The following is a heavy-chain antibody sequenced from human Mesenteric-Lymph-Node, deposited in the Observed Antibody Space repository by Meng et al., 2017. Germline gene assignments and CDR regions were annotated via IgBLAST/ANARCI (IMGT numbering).Heavy chain of an antibody. CDR3: AKLIAAGDY. CDR1: GFTFTTYA. CDR2: ISAGGAST. V-gene: IGHV3-23*01. J-gene: IGHJ4*02. D-gene: IGHD6-13*01. Sequence: GESLKISCAASGFTFTTYAMSWVRQAPGRGLEWVSLISAGGASTYYADSVKGRFTISRDNSRNTLYLQMNSLRAEDTAVYYCAKLIAAGDYWRQGTLVTVSS.